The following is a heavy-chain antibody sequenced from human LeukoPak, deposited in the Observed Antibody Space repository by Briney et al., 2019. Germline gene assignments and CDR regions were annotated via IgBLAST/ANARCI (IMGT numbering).Heavy chain of an antibody. CDR1: GFTFSSYA. CDR3: ARNKHDSSGKIFDY. D-gene: IGHD3-22*01. J-gene: IGHJ4*02. Sequence: GGSLRLSCAASGFTFSSYAIHWVRQAPGKGLEWVIVMSYDGSEKYYSDSVRGRFTISRDNSKSTLYLQMNSLRAEDTAIYYCARNKHDSSGKIFDYWGQGTLVTVSS. CDR2: MSYDGSEK. V-gene: IGHV3-30-3*01.